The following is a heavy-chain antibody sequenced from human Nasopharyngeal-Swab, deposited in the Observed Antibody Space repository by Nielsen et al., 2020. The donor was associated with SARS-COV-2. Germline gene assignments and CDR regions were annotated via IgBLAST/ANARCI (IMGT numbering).Heavy chain of an antibody. Sequence: SVQVSCKASGGTFSSYAISWVRQAPGQGLEWMGGIIPIFGTANYAQKFPGRVTITADESTSTAYMELSSLRSEDTAVYYCARGHTTLRRPPGPDAFDIWGQGTMVTVSS. V-gene: IGHV1-69*13. CDR2: IIPIFGTA. J-gene: IGHJ3*02. CDR3: ARGHTTLRRPPGPDAFDI. CDR1: GGTFSSYA. D-gene: IGHD1-26*01.